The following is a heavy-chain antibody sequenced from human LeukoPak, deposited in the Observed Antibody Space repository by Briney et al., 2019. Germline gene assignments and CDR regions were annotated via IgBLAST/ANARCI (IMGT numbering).Heavy chain of an antibody. D-gene: IGHD1-7*01. V-gene: IGHV3-21*01. J-gene: IGHJ4*02. CDR3: ARDRGVPYFITGTTTAFFDY. CDR1: GFPFSSYS. CDR2: ISSSSSYI. Sequence: PGGSLRLSCAASGFPFSSYSMNWVRQAPGKGLGWVSSISSSSSYIYYADSVKGRFTISRDNAKNSLYLQMNSLRAEDTAVYYCARDRGVPYFITGTTTAFFDYWGQGTLVTVSS.